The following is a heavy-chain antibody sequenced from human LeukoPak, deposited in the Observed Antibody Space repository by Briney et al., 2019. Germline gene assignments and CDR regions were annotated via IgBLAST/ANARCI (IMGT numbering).Heavy chain of an antibody. CDR1: GGSINSYY. V-gene: IGHV4-59*01. CDR2: IHYSGST. CDR3: ASSAYLNYYFDG. D-gene: IGHD3-22*01. J-gene: IGHJ4*02. Sequence: KASETLSLTCTVSGGSINSYYWSWIRQPPEKGLEWIGYIHYSGSTNYNPSLKSRLTISMDTSQNQFSLRLSSVTAADTAVYYCASSAYLNYYFDGWGQGTLVTVSS.